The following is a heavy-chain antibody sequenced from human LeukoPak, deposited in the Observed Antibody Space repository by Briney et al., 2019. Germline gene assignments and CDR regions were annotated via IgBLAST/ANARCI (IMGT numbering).Heavy chain of an antibody. CDR1: GYTFTGYY. J-gene: IGHJ1*01. Sequence: ASVKVSCKASGYTFTGYYLHWVRQAPGQGLEWMGWINPNSGGTNYAQKFQGRVTMTRDASISTAYMELSRLRSDDTAVYYCVTMISGYFQHWGQGTLVTVSS. V-gene: IGHV1-2*02. D-gene: IGHD3-22*01. CDR3: VTMISGYFQH. CDR2: INPNSGGT.